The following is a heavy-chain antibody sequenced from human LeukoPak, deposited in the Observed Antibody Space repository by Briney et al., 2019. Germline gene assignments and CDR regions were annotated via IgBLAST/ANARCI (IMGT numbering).Heavy chain of an antibody. J-gene: IGHJ4*02. CDR2: ISAYNGNT. V-gene: IGHV1-18*01. CDR1: GYTFTRYG. Sequence: ASVKVSCQASGYTFTRYGISWVRQAPGQGLEWMGWISAYNGNTNYVQKLQGRVTMNTDTSTSTAYMELRSLRSDDPAGYYCVRGYYYDSSCSVDYWGQGTLVTVSS. D-gene: IGHD3-22*01. CDR3: VRGYYYDSSCSVDY.